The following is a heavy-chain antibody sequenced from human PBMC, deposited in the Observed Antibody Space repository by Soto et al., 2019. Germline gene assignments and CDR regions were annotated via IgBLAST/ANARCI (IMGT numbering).Heavy chain of an antibody. CDR3: AREERYCSSTSCRYYYYGMDV. D-gene: IGHD2-2*01. CDR1: GFTFSSYS. V-gene: IGHV3-21*01. J-gene: IGHJ6*02. Sequence: GGSLRLSCAASGFTFSSYSMNWVRQAPGKGLGWVSSISSSSYIYYADSVKGRFTISRDNAKNSLYLQMNSLRAEETAVYYCAREERYCSSTSCRYYYYGMDVWGQGTTVTVSS. CDR2: ISSSSYI.